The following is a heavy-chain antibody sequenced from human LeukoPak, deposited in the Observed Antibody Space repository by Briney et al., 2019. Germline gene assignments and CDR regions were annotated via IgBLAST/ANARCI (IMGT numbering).Heavy chain of an antibody. Sequence: ASVTVSCKASGYTFTSNAMHWVRQAPGQRPEWMGWINTGNGNTKYSQKFQGRVTIPRDTFANTAYMEVSSLRSEDTAVYYCARGAAEGLDRWGQGTLVTVSS. CDR2: INTGNGNT. CDR1: GYTFTSNA. D-gene: IGHD6-13*01. V-gene: IGHV1-3*04. CDR3: ARGAAEGLDR. J-gene: IGHJ5*02.